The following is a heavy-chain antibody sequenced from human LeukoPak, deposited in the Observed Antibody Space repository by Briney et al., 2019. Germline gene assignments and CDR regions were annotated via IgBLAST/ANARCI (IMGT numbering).Heavy chain of an antibody. CDR2: ITSSSSTI. D-gene: IGHD3-22*01. Sequence: PGGSLRLSCAASGFTFSRYSMNWVRQAPGKGPEWVSYITSSSSTIYDADSVKGRFTISRDNAKNSLYLQMNSLRAEDTAVYYCASRYYDSSGYLSDYWGQGTLVTVSS. V-gene: IGHV3-48*01. CDR1: GFTFSRYS. J-gene: IGHJ4*02. CDR3: ASRYYDSSGYLSDY.